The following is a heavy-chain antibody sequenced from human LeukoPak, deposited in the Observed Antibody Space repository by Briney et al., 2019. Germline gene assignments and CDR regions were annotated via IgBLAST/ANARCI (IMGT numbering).Heavy chain of an antibody. CDR2: IKSKTDGGTT. CDR3: TTDGGITIRPLFDF. J-gene: IGHJ4*02. Sequence: GGSLRLSCAASGTTFTSAWMGWVRQAPGKGLEWVGRIKSKTDGGTTDYAAPVRGRFTISTDDSKITSYLQMNNLKIEDTAVYYCTTDGGITIRPLFDFWGQGTLVTVSS. D-gene: IGHD1-14*01. CDR1: GTTFTSAW. V-gene: IGHV3-15*01.